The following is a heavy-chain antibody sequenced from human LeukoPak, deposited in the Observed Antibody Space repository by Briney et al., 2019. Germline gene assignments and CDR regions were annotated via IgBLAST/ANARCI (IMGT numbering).Heavy chain of an antibody. CDR2: ISSSSSYI. J-gene: IGHJ5*02. V-gene: IGHV3-21*01. CDR3: AREGIIAARPWGWFDP. Sequence: PGGSLRLSCAASGFTFDDYTMHWVRQAPGKGLEWVSSISSSSSYIYYADSVKGRFTISRDDTKNSLYLHMNSLRAEDTAVYYCAREGIIAARPWGWFDPWGQGTLVTVSS. CDR1: GFTFDDYT. D-gene: IGHD6-6*01.